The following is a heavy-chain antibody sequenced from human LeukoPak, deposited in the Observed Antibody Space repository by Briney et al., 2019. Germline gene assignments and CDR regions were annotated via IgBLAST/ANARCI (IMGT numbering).Heavy chain of an antibody. Sequence: GASVKVSCKASGYTFTDYYMHWVRQAPGQGLEWMGWINLNSGGTNFAQRFQGRVTMTRDTSISTAYMDLSRLISDDTAVYYCATGGEDGDYTFDYWGQGTLVTVSS. D-gene: IGHD4-17*01. CDR3: ATGGEDGDYTFDY. J-gene: IGHJ4*02. V-gene: IGHV1-2*02. CDR2: INLNSGGT. CDR1: GYTFTDYY.